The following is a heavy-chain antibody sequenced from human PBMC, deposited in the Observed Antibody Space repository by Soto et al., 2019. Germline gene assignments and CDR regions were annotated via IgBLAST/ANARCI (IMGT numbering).Heavy chain of an antibody. CDR1: GGSISSYY. Sequence: SETLSLTCTVSGGSISSYYWSWIRQPPGKGLEWIGYTYYSGSTNYNPSLKSRVTISVDTSKNQFSLKLSSVTAADTAVYYCARITIFGVDSYYYYMDVWGKGTTVTVSS. D-gene: IGHD3-3*01. J-gene: IGHJ6*03. CDR3: ARITIFGVDSYYYYMDV. CDR2: TYYSGST. V-gene: IGHV4-59*01.